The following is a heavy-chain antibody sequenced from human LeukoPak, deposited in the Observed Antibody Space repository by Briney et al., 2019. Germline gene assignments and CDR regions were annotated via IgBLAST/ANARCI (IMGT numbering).Heavy chain of an antibody. CDR1: GFTFSSYS. D-gene: IGHD5-18*01. CDR2: VSSSSSYI. V-gene: IGHV3-21*01. CDR3: ATGIQLSLDY. J-gene: IGHJ4*02. Sequence: GGSLRLSCAAYGFTFSSYSMNWVRQAPGKGLEWVSSVSSSSSYIYYADSVKGRFTISRDNAKNSLYLQMSSLRAEDTAVYYCATGIQLSLDYWGQGTLVTVSS.